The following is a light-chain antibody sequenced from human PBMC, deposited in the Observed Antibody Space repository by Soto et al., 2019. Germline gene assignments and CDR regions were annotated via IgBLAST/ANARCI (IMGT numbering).Light chain of an antibody. V-gene: IGKV1-33*01. CDR1: QDISNY. CDR3: QQYDNLPFT. Sequence: DIQMTQSPSSLSASVGDRVTITCQASQDISNYLNWYQQKTGKAPKLLIYDASNLETGVPSRFSGSGSGTDFTFTISSLQPEDIATYYCQQYDNLPFTFGPGTRWIS. CDR2: DAS. J-gene: IGKJ3*01.